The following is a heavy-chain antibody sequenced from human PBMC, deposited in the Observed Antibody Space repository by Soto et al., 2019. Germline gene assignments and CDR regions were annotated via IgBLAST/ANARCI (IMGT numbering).Heavy chain of an antibody. D-gene: IGHD3-3*01. V-gene: IGHV1-8*01. CDR2: MNPNSGNT. CDR1: GYTFTSYD. CDR3: ARGSPYYDFWSGYHVQGGYNWFDP. Sequence: ASVKVSCKASGYTFTSYDINWVRQATGQGLEWMGWMNPNSGNTGYAQKFQGRVTMTRNTSISTAYMELSSLRSEDTAVYYCARGSPYYDFWSGYHVQGGYNWFDPWGQGTLVTVSS. J-gene: IGHJ5*02.